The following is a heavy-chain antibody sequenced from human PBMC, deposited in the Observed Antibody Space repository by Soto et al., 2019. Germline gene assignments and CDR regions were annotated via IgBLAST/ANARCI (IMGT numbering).Heavy chain of an antibody. J-gene: IGHJ5*02. CDR2: IGTAGDT. Sequence: GGSLRLSCAASGFTFSSYDMHWVRQATGKGLEWVSAIGTAGDTYYPGSVKGRFTISRENAKNSLYLQMNSLRAGDTAVYYCARGYRSITILGVVINNWFDPWGQGTLVTVSS. V-gene: IGHV3-13*01. CDR1: GFTFSSYD. CDR3: ARGYRSITILGVVINNWFDP. D-gene: IGHD3-3*01.